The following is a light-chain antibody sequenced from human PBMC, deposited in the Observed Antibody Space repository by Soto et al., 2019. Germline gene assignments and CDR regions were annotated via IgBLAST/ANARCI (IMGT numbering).Light chain of an antibody. CDR1: EGIRND. CDR2: AAS. CDR3: LQHNSYRFP. Sequence: DIQMTQSPSSLSASVGDRVTITCRASEGIRNDLGWYQQKPGNAPKRLIYAASSLQSGVASSFSGTGSGTEFTFTITGLQPEDFATYYCLQHNSYRFPFGPGTKVYSK. J-gene: IGKJ3*01. V-gene: IGKV1-17*01.